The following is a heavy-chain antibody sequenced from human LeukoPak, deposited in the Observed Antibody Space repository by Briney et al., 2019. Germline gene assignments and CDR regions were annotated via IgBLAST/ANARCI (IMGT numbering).Heavy chain of an antibody. V-gene: IGHV4-34*01. CDR1: GGSFSGYY. Sequence: SETLSLTCAVYGGSFSGYYWTWMRQTPGKGLEWIGEINHSGNTNYNPSLQSRVTISLDTSTNQFSLELTSVTAADTAVYYCARGLSDVYWGQGTLVTVSS. CDR3: ARGLSDVY. CDR2: INHSGNT. J-gene: IGHJ4*02.